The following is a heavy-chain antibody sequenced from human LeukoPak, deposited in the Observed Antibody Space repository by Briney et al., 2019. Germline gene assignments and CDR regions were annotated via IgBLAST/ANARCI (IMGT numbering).Heavy chain of an antibody. CDR2: IIPIFGTA. CDR1: GGTFSSYA. V-gene: IGHV1-69*05. J-gene: IGHJ6*03. CDR3: ASLLGGDYYYMDV. Sequence: SVKLSCKASGGTFSSYAMSWVRQAPGQGLEWMGGIIPIFGTANYAQKFQGRVTITTDESTSTAYMELSSLRSEDTAVYYCASLLGGDYYYMDVWGKGTTVPGSS.